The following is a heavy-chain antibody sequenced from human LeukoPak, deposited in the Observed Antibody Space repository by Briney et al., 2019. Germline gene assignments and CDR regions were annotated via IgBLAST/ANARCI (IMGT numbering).Heavy chain of an antibody. CDR3: TTHPDYSRSIYNMDV. J-gene: IGHJ6*03. D-gene: IGHD6-13*01. CDR1: GFSFDYYA. V-gene: IGHV3-43D*04. Sequence: GSLRLSCAASGFSFDYYAMHWVRQAPGKGLEWVSLISWDGGTTYYADSVKGRFTISRDNSKDSLYLQMNSLRGEDTAFYYCTTHPDYSRSIYNMDVWGKGTPVTVSS. CDR2: ISWDGGTT.